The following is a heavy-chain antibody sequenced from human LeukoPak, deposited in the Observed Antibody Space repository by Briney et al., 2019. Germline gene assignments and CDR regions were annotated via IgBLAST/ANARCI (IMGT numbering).Heavy chain of an antibody. CDR3: ANSVWDSYRHYCEC. CDR2: IWYDGSNK. Sequence: GGSLRLSCAASGFTFSSYSMNWVRQAPGKGLEWVAVIWYDGSNKYYADSVKGRFTISRDNSKNMVYLHMSSLSAEDTAVYYCANSVWDSYRHYCECWGQGTLVIVSS. D-gene: IGHD3-16*02. J-gene: IGHJ4*02. CDR1: GFTFSSYS. V-gene: IGHV3-33*08.